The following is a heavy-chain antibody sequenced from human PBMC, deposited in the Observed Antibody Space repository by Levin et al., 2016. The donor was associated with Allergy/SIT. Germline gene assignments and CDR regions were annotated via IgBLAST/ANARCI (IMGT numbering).Heavy chain of an antibody. CDR3: ARGHGTVITFGGVWDYYYGMDV. D-gene: IGHD3-16*01. CDR2: INHSGST. J-gene: IGHJ6*02. Sequence: GSLRLSCAVYGGSFSGYYWSWIRQPPGKGLEWIGEINHSGSTNYNPSLKSRVTISVDTSKNQFSLKLSSVTAADTAVYYCARGHGTVITFGGVWDYYYGMDVWGQGTTVTVSS. CDR1: GGSFSGYY. V-gene: IGHV4-34*01.